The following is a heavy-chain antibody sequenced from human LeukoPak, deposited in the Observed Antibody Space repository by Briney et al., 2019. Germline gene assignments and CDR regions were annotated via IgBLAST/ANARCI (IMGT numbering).Heavy chain of an antibody. D-gene: IGHD4/OR15-4a*01. J-gene: IGHJ4*02. Sequence: PGGSLRLSCAASGFSFDEYGMTWVRQAPGKGLEWVSFIYSDNTHYSDSVKGRFTISRDNSKNTLYLQMNSLRAEDTAVYYCARRAGAYSHPYDYWGQGTLVTVSS. CDR3: ARRAGAYSHPYDY. CDR1: GFSFDEYG. CDR2: IYSDNT. V-gene: IGHV3-53*01.